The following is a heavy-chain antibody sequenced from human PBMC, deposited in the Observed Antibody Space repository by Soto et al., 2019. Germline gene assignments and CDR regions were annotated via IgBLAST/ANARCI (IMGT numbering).Heavy chain of an antibody. D-gene: IGHD5-12*01. J-gene: IGHJ6*02. V-gene: IGHV1-18*04. Sequence: GASVKVSCKASGYTFTGYYMHWVRQAPGQGLEWMGWISAYNGNTNYAQKLQGRVTMTTDTSTSTAYMELRSLRSDDTAVYYCASRGPTAVATRKYYYYYYGMDVWGQGTTVTVSS. CDR1: GYTFTGYY. CDR2: ISAYNGNT. CDR3: ASRGPTAVATRKYYYYYYGMDV.